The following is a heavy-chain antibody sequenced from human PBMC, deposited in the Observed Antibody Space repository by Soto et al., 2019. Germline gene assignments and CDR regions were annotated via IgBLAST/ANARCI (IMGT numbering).Heavy chain of an antibody. CDR1: GGSISSNYYY. CDR3: ARPSGSHIYYFAF. D-gene: IGHD1-26*01. Sequence: PSETLSLTCTVSGGSISSNYYYWGWIRQPPGKGLEWIGSIYYSGSTYYNPSLKSRVTISVDTSKNQFSLKLSSVTAADTAVYYCARPSGSHIYYFAFWGQGTLVTVDS. CDR2: IYYSGST. J-gene: IGHJ4*02. V-gene: IGHV4-39*01.